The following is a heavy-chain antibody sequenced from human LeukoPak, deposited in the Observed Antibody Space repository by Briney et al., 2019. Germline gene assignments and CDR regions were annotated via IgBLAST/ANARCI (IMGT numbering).Heavy chain of an antibody. CDR3: ARGRQRGQQLPRNGMDV. D-gene: IGHD6-13*01. V-gene: IGHV4-39*07. CDR2: IYYSGST. CDR1: GGSISSSSYY. Sequence: PSETLSLTCTVSGGSISSSSYYWGWIRQPPGKGLEWIGSIYYSGSTYYNPSLKSRVTISVDTSKNQFSLKLSSVTAADTAVYYCARGRQRGQQLPRNGMDVWGQGTTVTVSS. J-gene: IGHJ6*02.